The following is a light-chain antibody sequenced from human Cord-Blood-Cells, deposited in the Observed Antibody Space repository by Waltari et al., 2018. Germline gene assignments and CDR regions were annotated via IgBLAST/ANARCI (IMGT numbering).Light chain of an antibody. Sequence: EIVLTQSPGTLSLSPGERATLSCRASQSVSSSYLAWYQQKPGQAPRLLIYGASSRATGIPDRFSGSGSGTDFTLTISRLEPEDFAVYYCQQYGSSTEFTFGPWTKVDIK. CDR1: QSVSSSY. CDR2: GAS. J-gene: IGKJ3*01. V-gene: IGKV3-20*01. CDR3: QQYGSSTEFT.